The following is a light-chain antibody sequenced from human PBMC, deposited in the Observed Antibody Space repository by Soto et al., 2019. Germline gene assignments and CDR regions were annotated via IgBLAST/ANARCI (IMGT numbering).Light chain of an antibody. V-gene: IGKV1-39*01. Sequence: IQFTHSPSSLSASVGDRVTITCLASQDIAIYLAWYQQKPGEAPKLLIYAASTLYGGVPSRFSGSGSGTDFTLTISSLQPEDFATYYCQQSYYTPLTFGGGTKV. CDR2: AAS. J-gene: IGKJ4*01. CDR1: QDIAIY. CDR3: QQSYYTPLT.